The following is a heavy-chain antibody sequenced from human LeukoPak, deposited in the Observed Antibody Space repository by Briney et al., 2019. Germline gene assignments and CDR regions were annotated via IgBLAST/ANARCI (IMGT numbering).Heavy chain of an antibody. CDR2: IRYDGSNK. Sequence: GGSLRLSCAASGFTFSSYGMHWVRQAPGKGLEWVAFIRYDGSNKYYADSVKGRFTISRDNSKNTLYLQMNSLRAEDTAVYYCATDIVVVPAAIVEYFQHWGQGTLVTVSS. CDR3: ATDIVVVPAAIVEYFQH. V-gene: IGHV3-30*02. CDR1: GFTFSSYG. D-gene: IGHD2-2*02. J-gene: IGHJ1*01.